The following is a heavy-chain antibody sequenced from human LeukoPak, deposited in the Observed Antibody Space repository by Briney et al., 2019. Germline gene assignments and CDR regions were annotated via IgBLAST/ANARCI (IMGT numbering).Heavy chain of an antibody. J-gene: IGHJ6*02. CDR2: ITRSSAYI. Sequence: GGSLRLSCAPSGFPFNTYSMNWVRHAPGKGVEWVSSITRSSAYIYYADSVRGRFTLSRDNAKNSLYLQMNSLGADDTAVDYCARDDVAPTRRGMDVWGQGTMVTVSS. CDR3: ARDDVAPTRRGMDV. D-gene: IGHD1-1*01. V-gene: IGHV3-21*01. CDR1: GFPFNTYS.